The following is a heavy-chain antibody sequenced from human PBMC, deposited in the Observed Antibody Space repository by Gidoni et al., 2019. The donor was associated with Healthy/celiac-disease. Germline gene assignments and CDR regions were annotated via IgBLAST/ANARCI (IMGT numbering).Heavy chain of an antibody. CDR1: GGSFSGYY. D-gene: IGHD6-19*01. CDR2: INHSGST. Sequence: QVQLQQWGAGLLRPSETLSLTCAVYGGSFSGYYWSWIRQPPGKGLEWIGEINHSGSTNYNPSLKSRVTISVDTSKNQFSLKLSSVTAADTAVYYCARGGSGWDYYYYGMDVWGQGTTVTVSS. CDR3: ARGGSGWDYYYYGMDV. V-gene: IGHV4-34*01. J-gene: IGHJ6*02.